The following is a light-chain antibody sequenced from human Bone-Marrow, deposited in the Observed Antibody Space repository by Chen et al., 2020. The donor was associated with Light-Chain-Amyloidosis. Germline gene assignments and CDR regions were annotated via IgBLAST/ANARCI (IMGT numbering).Light chain of an antibody. CDR3: QVWDRSSDHPV. J-gene: IGLJ3*02. Sequence: SYVLTQPSSVSVAPGQTATIACGGNNIGSTSVHWYQQTPGQAPLLVVYDDSDRPSGIPERLSGSNAGNTATLAISRVEAGDEAVYYCQVWDRSSDHPVFGGGTKLTVL. CDR1: NIGSTS. CDR2: DDS. V-gene: IGLV3-21*02.